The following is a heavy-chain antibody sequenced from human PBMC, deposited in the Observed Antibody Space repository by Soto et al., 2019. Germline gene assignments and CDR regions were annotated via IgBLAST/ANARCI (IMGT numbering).Heavy chain of an antibody. CDR2: INPNSGGT. CDR3: ARGPVVVVVAATDGLDP. D-gene: IGHD2-15*01. V-gene: IGHV1-2*04. CDR1: GYTFTGYY. J-gene: IGHJ5*02. Sequence: ASVKVSCKASGYTFTGYYMHWVRQAPGQGLEWMGWINPNSGGTNYAQKFQGWVTMTRGTSISTAYMELSRLRSDDTAVYYCARGPVVVVVAATDGLDPWGQGTLVTVSS.